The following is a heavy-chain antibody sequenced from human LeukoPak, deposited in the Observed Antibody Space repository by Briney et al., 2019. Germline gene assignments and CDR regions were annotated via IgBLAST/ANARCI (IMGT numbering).Heavy chain of an antibody. CDR1: GFTFSSCA. CDR2: ISYDGSNK. Sequence: GGSLRLSCAASGFTFSSCAMHWVRQAPGKGLEWVAVISYDGSNKYYADSVKGRFTISRDNSKNTLYLQMNSLRAEDTAVYYCARTGFRSRGYSSSPKLDYWGQGTLVTVSS. V-gene: IGHV3-30-3*01. CDR3: ARTGFRSRGYSSSPKLDY. D-gene: IGHD6-13*01. J-gene: IGHJ4*02.